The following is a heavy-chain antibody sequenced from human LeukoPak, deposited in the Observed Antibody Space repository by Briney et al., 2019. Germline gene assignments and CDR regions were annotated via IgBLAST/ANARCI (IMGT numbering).Heavy chain of an antibody. CDR2: INPSSGGT. CDR1: RYTLTGYY. CDR3: ARDQDGTSKEYYYYGMDI. J-gene: IGHJ6*02. V-gene: IGHV1-2*02. Sequence: ASVKVSCMASRYTLTGYYLHWVRQAPGQGLEWMGWINPSSGGTNYAQKFQGRVTMTRDTTISTAYMELSSLRSEDTAVYFCARDQDGTSKEYYYYGMDIWGQGTTVTVPS.